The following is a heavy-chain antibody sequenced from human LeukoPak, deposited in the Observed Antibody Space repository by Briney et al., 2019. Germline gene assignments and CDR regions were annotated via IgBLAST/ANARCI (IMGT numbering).Heavy chain of an antibody. D-gene: IGHD5-12*01. V-gene: IGHV3-30*04. CDR3: ARAPIVATIGSGLGWFDP. J-gene: IGHJ5*02. CDR1: GFTFSSYA. CDR2: ISYDGSNK. Sequence: PGGSLRLSCAASGFTFSSYAMSWVRQAPGKGLEWVAVISYDGSNKYYADSVKGRFTISRDNSKNTLYLQMNSLRAEDTAVYYCARAPIVATIGSGLGWFDPWGQGTLVTVSS.